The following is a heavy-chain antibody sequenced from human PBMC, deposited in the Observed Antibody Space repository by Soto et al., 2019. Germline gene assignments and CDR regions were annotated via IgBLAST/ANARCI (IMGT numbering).Heavy chain of an antibody. J-gene: IGHJ4*02. CDR2: IYYSGST. Sequence: SETLSLTCTVSGGSISMVDYYWSWIRQPPGKGLEWIGYIYYSGSTYYNPSLKSRVTISVDTSKNQFSLKLSSVTAADTAVYYCARFDCYDSRGYLDFAPKWGQGTLVTVSS. V-gene: IGHV4-30-4*01. D-gene: IGHD3-22*01. CDR3: ARFDCYDSRGYLDFAPK. CDR1: GGSISMVDYY.